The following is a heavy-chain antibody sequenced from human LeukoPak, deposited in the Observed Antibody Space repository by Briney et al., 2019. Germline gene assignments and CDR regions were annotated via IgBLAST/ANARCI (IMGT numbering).Heavy chain of an antibody. CDR1: GGSISSSSYY. D-gene: IGHD3-10*01. CDR3: ARISYYGSGSYYKDYYHYMDV. J-gene: IGHJ6*03. CDR2: IYYSGST. Sequence: SSETLSLTCTVSGGSISSSSYYWGWIRQPPGKGLEWIGTIYYSGSTYYNPSLKSRVTISVDTSKNQFSLRLSSVTAADTAVYYCARISYYGSGSYYKDYYHYMDVWGKGTTVTVSS. V-gene: IGHV4-39*01.